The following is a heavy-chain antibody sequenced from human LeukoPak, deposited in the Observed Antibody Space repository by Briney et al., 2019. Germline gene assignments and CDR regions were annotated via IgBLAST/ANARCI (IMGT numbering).Heavy chain of an antibody. CDR2: IYYSGST. D-gene: IGHD3-10*01. Sequence: SETLSLTCTVSGGSISSYYWSWIRQPPGKGLEWIGYIYYSGSTNYNPSLKSRVTISVDTSKNQFSLKLSSVTAADTAVYYCARGRSSMVRGYYYYMDVWGKGTTVTISS. CDR3: ARGRSSMVRGYYYYMDV. J-gene: IGHJ6*03. V-gene: IGHV4-59*01. CDR1: GGSISSYY.